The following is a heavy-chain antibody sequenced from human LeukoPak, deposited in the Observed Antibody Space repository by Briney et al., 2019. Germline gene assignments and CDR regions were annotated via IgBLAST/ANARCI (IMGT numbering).Heavy chain of an antibody. CDR2: LHPSGAT. V-gene: IGHV4-4*07. CDR3: AKWEEKLRAFDV. D-gene: IGHD3-16*01. Sequence: SETLSLTCTVSGSSISGYYWNWIRQPAGKGLERIGRLHPSGATNYNPSLKSRITMSLDTSKNQFSLKLSSVTAADTAMYYCAKWEEKLRAFDVWGQGTMVTVSS. CDR1: GSSISGYY. J-gene: IGHJ3*01.